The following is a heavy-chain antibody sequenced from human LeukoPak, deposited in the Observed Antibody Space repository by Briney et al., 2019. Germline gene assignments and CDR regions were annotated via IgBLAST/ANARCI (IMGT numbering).Heavy chain of an antibody. J-gene: IGHJ4*01. D-gene: IGHD4/OR15-4a*01. CDR1: GGSISSTTYY. V-gene: IGHV4-39*01. CDR2: VTYSGNT. Sequence: PSETLSLTCSVSGGSISSTTYYWGWVRQPPGKGLEWIGTVTYSGNTYYNPSFKSRLTISVDTSRNQFSLKLSSVTAADTAVYYCARHGDGANTFAYWGQGTLVTVSS. CDR3: ARHGDGANTFAY.